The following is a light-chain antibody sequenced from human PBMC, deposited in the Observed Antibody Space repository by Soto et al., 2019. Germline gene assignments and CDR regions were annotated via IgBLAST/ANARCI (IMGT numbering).Light chain of an antibody. CDR1: QSISSW. V-gene: IGKV1-5*01. J-gene: IGKJ5*01. CDR2: DAS. Sequence: DIQMTQSPSTLSASVGDRVTITCRASQSISSWSAWYQQKPGKAPKLLIYDASSLESGVPSRFSGSGSGTEFTLTISSLQSEDFVVYYCQQYNSWPPITFGQGTRLEIK. CDR3: QQYNSWPPIT.